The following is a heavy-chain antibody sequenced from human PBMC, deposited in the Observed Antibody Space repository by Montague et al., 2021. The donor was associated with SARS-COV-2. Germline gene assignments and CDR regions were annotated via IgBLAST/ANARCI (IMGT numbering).Heavy chain of an antibody. CDR3: ARLLRSCTNGVCRTYYYYALDV. CDR2: IYYSGST. Sequence: TLSLTCTVSGGSISGFYWSWIRQPPGKGLGWIGYIYYSGSTKYNPSLESRVAVSVDRSKNQVSLKLTSVTAADTAVYYCARLLRSCTNGVCRTYYYYALDVWGQGTTVTVSS. J-gene: IGHJ6*02. CDR1: GGSISGFY. D-gene: IGHD2-8*01. V-gene: IGHV4-59*01.